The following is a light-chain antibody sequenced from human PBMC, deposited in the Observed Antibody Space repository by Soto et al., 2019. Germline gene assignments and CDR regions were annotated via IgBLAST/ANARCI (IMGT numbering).Light chain of an antibody. Sequence: QSVLTQPPSASGTPGQRVTISCSGSSSNIGSNSVHWYQQLPGTAPKLLIYSNSQRPSGVPERISGSKSGTSASLAISGLRSEVEADYYCAAWDDSLSGVVFGGGTKLTVL. CDR1: SSNIGSNS. CDR3: AAWDDSLSGVV. CDR2: SNS. J-gene: IGLJ2*01. V-gene: IGLV1-47*01.